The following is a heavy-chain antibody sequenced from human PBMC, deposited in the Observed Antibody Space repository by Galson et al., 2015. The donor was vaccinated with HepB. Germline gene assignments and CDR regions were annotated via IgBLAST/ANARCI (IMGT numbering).Heavy chain of an antibody. D-gene: IGHD6-13*01. J-gene: IGHJ4*02. CDR1: GFTFSSYG. CDR2: ISYDGSNK. Sequence: SLRLSCAASGFTFSSYGMHWVRQAPGKGLEWVAVISYDGSNKYYADSVKGRFTISRDNSKNTLYLQMNSLRAEDTAVYYCVPSSWYRMFDYWGQGTLVTVSS. V-gene: IGHV3-30*03. CDR3: VPSSWYRMFDY.